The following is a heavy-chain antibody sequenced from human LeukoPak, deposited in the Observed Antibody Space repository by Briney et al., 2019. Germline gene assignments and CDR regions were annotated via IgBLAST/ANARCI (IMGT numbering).Heavy chain of an antibody. D-gene: IGHD6-13*01. J-gene: IGHJ4*02. CDR1: GFTFSSYA. CDR2: ISYDGSNK. V-gene: IGHV3-30-3*01. CDR3: ARDRGSSWYFSKVGY. Sequence: GGSLRLSCAASGFTFSSYATHWVRQAPGKGLEWVAVISYDGSNKYYADSVKGRFTISRDNSKNTLYLQMNSLRAEDTAVYYCARDRGSSWYFSKVGYWGQGTLVTVSS.